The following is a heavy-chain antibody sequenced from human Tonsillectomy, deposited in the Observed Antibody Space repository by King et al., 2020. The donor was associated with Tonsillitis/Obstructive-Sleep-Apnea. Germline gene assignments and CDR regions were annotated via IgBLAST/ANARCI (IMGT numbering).Heavy chain of an antibody. D-gene: IGHD3-10*01. J-gene: IGHJ4*02. CDR2: TRKQANSYTT. V-gene: IGHV3-72*01. CDR1: GFTLGYHY. Sequence: VQLVESGGGLVQPGGSLRLSCAASGFTLGYHYMAWVRQAPGKGLEWVVRTRKQANSYTTEYAASVKGRFTISRDDSKNSLYLQMNRPKTEDTAVYYCARGRANYYGSGSYYTDFDYWGQGTLVTVSS. CDR3: ARGRANYYGSGSYYTDFDY.